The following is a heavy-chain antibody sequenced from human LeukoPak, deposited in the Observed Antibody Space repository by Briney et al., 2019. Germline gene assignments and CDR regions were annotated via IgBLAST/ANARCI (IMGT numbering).Heavy chain of an antibody. V-gene: IGHV4-34*01. CDR3: ARGRLRMVATIFDY. D-gene: IGHD5-12*01. CDR2: INHSGST. CDR1: GGSFSGYY. J-gene: IGHJ4*02. Sequence: SSETLSLTCAVYGGSFSGYYWSWIRQPPGKGLEWIGEINHSGSTNYNPSLKSRVTISVDTSKNQFSLKLSSVTAADTAVYYCARGRLRMVATIFDYWGQGTLVTVSS.